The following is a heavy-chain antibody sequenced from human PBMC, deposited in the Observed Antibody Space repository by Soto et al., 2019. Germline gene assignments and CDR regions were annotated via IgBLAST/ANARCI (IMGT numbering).Heavy chain of an antibody. CDR2: ISYDGSNK. J-gene: IGHJ6*02. CDR1: GFTFSSYG. Sequence: QVQLVESGGGVVQPGRSLRLSCAASGFTFSSYGMHWVRQAPGKGLEGVAVISYDGSNKYYADSVKGRFTISRDNSKNTLYLQMNSLRAEDTAVYYCAKDTARGLNYYYGMDVWGQGTTVTVSS. D-gene: IGHD5-18*01. V-gene: IGHV3-30*18. CDR3: AKDTARGLNYYYGMDV.